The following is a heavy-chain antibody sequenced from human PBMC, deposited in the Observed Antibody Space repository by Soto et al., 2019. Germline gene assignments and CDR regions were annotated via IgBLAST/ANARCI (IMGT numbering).Heavy chain of an antibody. CDR3: AKGSSSTQYLNYYFYHMDV. D-gene: IGHD2-2*01. V-gene: IGHV3-23*01. CDR2: IGGSGANT. CDR1: GLTFRSYA. J-gene: IGHJ6*03. Sequence: LLESGGGLVQPGGSLRLSCAASGLTFRSYAMNWVRQAPGKGLEWVSAIGGSGANTYYADSVKGRFTISRDNSKNTVYLQMNSLRAEDTAVYYCAKGSSSTQYLNYYFYHMDVWGKGTTVSVSS.